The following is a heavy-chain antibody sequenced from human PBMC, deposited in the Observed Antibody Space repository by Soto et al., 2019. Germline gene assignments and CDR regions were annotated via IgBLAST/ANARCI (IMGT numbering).Heavy chain of an antibody. Sequence: EVQLVESGGGLVQPGGSLRLSCAASGFTVSSNYMSWVRQAPGKGLEWVSVIYSGGSTYYADSVKGRFTISRHNSKNTLYLQMNSMSAEDTAVYYGARGRREFYGFGEFSAFDIWGQGTMVTVSS. CDR1: GFTVSSNY. V-gene: IGHV3-53*04. D-gene: IGHD3-10*01. CDR3: ARGRREFYGFGEFSAFDI. CDR2: IYSGGST. J-gene: IGHJ3*02.